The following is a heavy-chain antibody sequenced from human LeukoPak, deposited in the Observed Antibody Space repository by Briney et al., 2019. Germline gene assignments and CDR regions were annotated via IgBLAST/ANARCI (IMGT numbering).Heavy chain of an antibody. CDR1: GFTFDDYG. CDR2: INWNGGST. CDR3: ARAPSDYYDSSGYCALFDY. V-gene: IGHV3-20*04. D-gene: IGHD3-22*01. J-gene: IGHJ4*02. Sequence: GGSLRLSCAASGFTFDDYGMSWVRQAPGKGLEWVSGINWNGGSTGYADSVKGRFTISRDNAKNSLYLQMNSLRAEDTALYYCARAPSDYYDSSGYCALFDYWGQGTLVTVSS.